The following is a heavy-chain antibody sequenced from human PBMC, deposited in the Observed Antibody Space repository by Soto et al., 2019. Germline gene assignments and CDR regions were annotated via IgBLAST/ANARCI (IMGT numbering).Heavy chain of an antibody. Sequence: QVQLVESGGGVVQPGRSLRLSCAASGFTFSSYAMHRVRQAPGKGLEWVAVISYDGSNKYYADSVKGRFTISRDNSKNTLFLQMNSLRAEDTAVYYCARDRAVAGTLPGYWGQGTLVTVSS. V-gene: IGHV3-30-3*01. CDR1: GFTFSSYA. D-gene: IGHD6-19*01. CDR3: ARDRAVAGTLPGY. J-gene: IGHJ4*02. CDR2: ISYDGSNK.